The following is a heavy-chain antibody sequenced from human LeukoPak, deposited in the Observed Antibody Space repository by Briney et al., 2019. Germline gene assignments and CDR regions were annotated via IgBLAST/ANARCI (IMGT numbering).Heavy chain of an antibody. CDR2: ISWNSGTI. V-gene: IGHV3-9*01. CDR3: AKDNRRHYTSGPNPDSLH. J-gene: IGHJ4*02. Sequence: GGSLRLSCAGSGFIFNNYAMHWVRQPPGKGLEWVSGISWNSGTIDYADSVRGRFTISRDNAKNSLYLQMDSLRVEDTAFYYCAKDNRRHYTSGPNPDSLHWGQGALVAVSS. CDR1: GFIFNNYA. D-gene: IGHD6-25*01.